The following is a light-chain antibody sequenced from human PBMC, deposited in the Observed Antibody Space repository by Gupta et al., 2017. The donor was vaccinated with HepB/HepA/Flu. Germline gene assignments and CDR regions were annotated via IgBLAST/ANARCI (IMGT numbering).Light chain of an antibody. CDR1: SSNIGAGYD. V-gene: IGLV1-40*01. J-gene: IGLJ2*01. CDR3: QSYDSSLSGHVV. CDR2: GNS. Sequence: QSVLTQPPSVSGAPGQRVTISCTGSSSNIGAGYDVHWYQQRPGTARKLLIDGNSNRPSGVPDRFSGSKSGTSAYLAITGLPAEDEADYYCQSYDSSLSGHVVFGGGTKLTVL.